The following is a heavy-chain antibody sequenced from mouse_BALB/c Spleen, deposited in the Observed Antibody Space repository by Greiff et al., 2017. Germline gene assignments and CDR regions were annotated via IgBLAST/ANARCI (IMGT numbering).Heavy chain of an antibody. J-gene: IGHJ2*01. V-gene: IGHV14-3*02. D-gene: IGHD1-3*01. CDR1: GFNFKDSY. CDR2: IYPANGNT. Sequence: VQLQQSGAELVKPGALVKLSCTASGFNFKDSYMHWVKQRPEQGLEWIGWIYPANGNTKYDPKFQGKATITADTSSNTAYLQLSSLTSEGTAVYYCARGVVYTMEEWGQGTALTVSS. CDR3: ARGVVYTMEE.